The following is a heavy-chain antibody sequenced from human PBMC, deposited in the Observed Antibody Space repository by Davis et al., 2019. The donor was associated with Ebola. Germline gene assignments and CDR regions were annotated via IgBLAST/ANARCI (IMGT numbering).Heavy chain of an antibody. D-gene: IGHD3-3*01. V-gene: IGHV3-23*01. J-gene: IGHJ6*04. CDR2: ISGSGGTT. CDR3: ARSGLSFGVVKYHYGMDV. Sequence: GESLKISCAASGFTFSSYAMSWVRQAPGKGLEWVSAISGSGGTTYYAGAVKGRFTVSRDNSKNTMYLQMNSLRAEDTAVYYCARSGLSFGVVKYHYGMDVWGKGTTVTVSS. CDR1: GFTFSSYA.